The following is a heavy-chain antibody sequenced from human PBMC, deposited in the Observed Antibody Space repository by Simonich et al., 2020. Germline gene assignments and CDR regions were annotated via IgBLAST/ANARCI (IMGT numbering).Heavy chain of an antibody. V-gene: IGHV1-2*02. CDR1: GYTFTGYY. Sequence: QVQLVQSGAEVHKPGASVKVSCTASGYTFTGYYMHWVRQAPGQVIECMGWSNPNMGGTNYAQECQGRVTMTRDTSNSTAYRGLSRLRSDETDVYYCARGPRWTGDDAFDIWGQGTMVTVSS. CDR2: SNPNMGGT. CDR3: ARGPRWTGDDAFDI. D-gene: IGHD7-27*01. J-gene: IGHJ3*02.